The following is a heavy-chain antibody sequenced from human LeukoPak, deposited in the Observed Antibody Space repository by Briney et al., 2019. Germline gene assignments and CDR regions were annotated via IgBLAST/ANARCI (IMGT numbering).Heavy chain of an antibody. Sequence: SETLSLTCTVSGGSINSYYWSWIRQPAGKGLEWIVRIYTSGSTNYNASLKSRVSMSVDTFKKQFSLKLSSVTAADTAVFYCARENSGSYREFDYWGQGTLVTVSS. CDR2: IYTSGST. D-gene: IGHD1-26*01. CDR1: GGSINSYY. CDR3: ARENSGSYREFDY. V-gene: IGHV4-4*07. J-gene: IGHJ4*02.